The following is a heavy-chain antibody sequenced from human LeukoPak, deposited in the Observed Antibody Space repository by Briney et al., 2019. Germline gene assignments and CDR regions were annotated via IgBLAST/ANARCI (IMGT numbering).Heavy chain of an antibody. D-gene: IGHD5-24*01. J-gene: IGHJ4*02. CDR3: ARGRRDGYNYFDY. CDR2: IYYSGST. V-gene: IGHV4-59*01. CDR1: GGSISSYY. Sequence: PSETLSLTCTVSGGSISSYYWRWIRQPPGQGLEWIGYIYYSGSTNYNPSLKSRVTISVATSKNQFSLKLSSVTAADTAVYYCARGRRDGYNYFDYWGQGTLVTVSS.